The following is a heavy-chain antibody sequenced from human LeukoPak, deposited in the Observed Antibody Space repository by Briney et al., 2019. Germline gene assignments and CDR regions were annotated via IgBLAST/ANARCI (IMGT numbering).Heavy chain of an antibody. CDR1: GGSISSSSYY. CDR2: IYYSGST. CDR3: ARLVPYTDYGNDGEDAFDI. J-gene: IGHJ3*02. Sequence: SETLSLTCTVSGGSISSSSYYWGWIRQPPGKGLEWIGSIYYSGSTYYNPSLKSRVTISVDTSKNQFSLKLSSVTAADTAVYYCARLVPYTDYGNDGEDAFDIWGQGTMVTVSS. V-gene: IGHV4-39*01. D-gene: IGHD4-11*01.